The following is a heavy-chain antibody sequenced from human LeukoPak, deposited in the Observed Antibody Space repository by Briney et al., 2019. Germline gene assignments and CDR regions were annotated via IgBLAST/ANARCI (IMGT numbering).Heavy chain of an antibody. CDR1: GFPFSNYA. CDR3: ARVRQSGSGSYYDSLFDY. Sequence: GGSLRLSCAASGFPFSNYAMNWVRQAPGKGLEWVSLIHSGGSTYYADSVKGRFTISRDNSKNTLYLQMNSLRAEDTAVYYCARVRQSGSGSYYDSLFDYWGQGTLVTVSS. D-gene: IGHD3-10*01. J-gene: IGHJ4*02. CDR2: IHSGGST. V-gene: IGHV3-53*01.